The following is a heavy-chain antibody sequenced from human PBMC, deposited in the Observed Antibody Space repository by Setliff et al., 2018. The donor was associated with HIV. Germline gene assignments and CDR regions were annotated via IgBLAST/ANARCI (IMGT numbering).Heavy chain of an antibody. V-gene: IGHV4-34*01. CDR2: INHSGST. D-gene: IGHD3-3*01. Sequence: KPSETLSLTCAVYGGSFSGYYWSWIRQPPGKGLEWIGEINHSGSTNYNPSLKRRATISVDTAKSQFSLKLSSVTAADTAVYYCARLYDFWTHFEAFDIWGQGTMVTVSS. J-gene: IGHJ3*02. CDR3: ARLYDFWTHFEAFDI. CDR1: GGSFSGYY.